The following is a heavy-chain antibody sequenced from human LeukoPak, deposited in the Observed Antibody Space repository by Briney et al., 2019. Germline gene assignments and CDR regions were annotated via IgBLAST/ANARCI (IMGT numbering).Heavy chain of an antibody. CDR3: AKDQRRNYPPYYYMDV. Sequence: GGSLRLSCAASGFTSSSYGMYWVRQAPGKGLEWVAVISYDGSNKYYADSVKGRFTISRDNSKNTLYLQMNSLRAEDTAVYYCAKDQRRNYPPYYYMDVWGKGTTVTVSS. V-gene: IGHV3-30*18. D-gene: IGHD1-7*01. J-gene: IGHJ6*03. CDR1: GFTSSSYG. CDR2: ISYDGSNK.